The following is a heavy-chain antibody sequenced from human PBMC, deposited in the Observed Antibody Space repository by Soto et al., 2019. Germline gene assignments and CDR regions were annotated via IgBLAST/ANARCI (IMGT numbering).Heavy chain of an antibody. J-gene: IGHJ4*02. D-gene: IGHD1-1*01. V-gene: IGHV3-43*01. CDR1: GFTFDDYT. Sequence: GGSLRLSCAASGFTFDDYTMHWVRQTPGKGLEWVSLISWDGDSAYYTDSVRGRFTISRDNSKNSLFLQMNNVRAEDAALYFCAKGTRGNSPELDFWGQGTLVTVSS. CDR3: AKGTRGNSPELDF. CDR2: ISWDGDSA.